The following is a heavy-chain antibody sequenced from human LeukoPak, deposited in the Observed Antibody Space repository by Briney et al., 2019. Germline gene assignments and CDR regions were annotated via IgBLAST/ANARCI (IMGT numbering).Heavy chain of an antibody. CDR1: GFTFSSYE. Sequence: PGGSLRLSCAASGFTFSSYEMNWVRQAPGKGLEWVSYISSSGSTIYYADSVKGRFTISRDNAKNSLYLQMNSLRAEDTAVYYCARLVEVAATQSWGQGTLVTVSS. D-gene: IGHD2-15*01. CDR2: ISSSGSTI. CDR3: ARLVEVAATQS. V-gene: IGHV3-48*03. J-gene: IGHJ5*02.